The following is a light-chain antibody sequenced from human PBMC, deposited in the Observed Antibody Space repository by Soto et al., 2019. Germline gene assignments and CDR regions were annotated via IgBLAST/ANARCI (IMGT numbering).Light chain of an antibody. CDR3: QQYNNWPRT. CDR2: DAS. J-gene: IGKJ1*01. V-gene: IGKV3-11*01. Sequence: EIVLTQSPGTLSLSPGERATLSCRASQSVSSYLAWYQQKPGQAPRLLIYDASNRATGIPARFSGSGSGTDFTLTISSLQSEDFAVYYCQQYNNWPRTFGQGTKVDNK. CDR1: QSVSSY.